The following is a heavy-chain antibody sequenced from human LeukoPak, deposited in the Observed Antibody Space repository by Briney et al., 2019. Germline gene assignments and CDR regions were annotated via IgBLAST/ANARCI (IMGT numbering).Heavy chain of an antibody. D-gene: IGHD5-24*01. CDR3: ARVCRDGYNSPFDY. CDR1: LYIFTGYY. V-gene: IGHV1-2*02. CDR2: INPNSGGT. Sequence: ASVKVSCKASLYIFTGYYMHWVRQAPGQGLEWMGWINPNSGGTNYAQKFQGRVTMTRDTSISTAYMELSRLRSDDTAVYYCARVCRDGYNSPFDYWGQGTLVTVSS. J-gene: IGHJ4*02.